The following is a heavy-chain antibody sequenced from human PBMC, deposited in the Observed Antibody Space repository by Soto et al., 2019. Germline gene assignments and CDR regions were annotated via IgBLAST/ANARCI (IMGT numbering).Heavy chain of an antibody. CDR1: GFTFTRYS. CDR3: ARESEDLTSNFDY. J-gene: IGHJ4*02. V-gene: IGHV3-21*06. Sequence: GGSLRLSCAASGFTFTRYSMNWVRQAPGKGLEWVSSISSTTNYIYYGDSMKGRFTIPRDNGKNSLYLEMHSLRAEDTAVYYCARESEDLTSNFDYWGQGTLVTVSA. CDR2: ISSTTNYI.